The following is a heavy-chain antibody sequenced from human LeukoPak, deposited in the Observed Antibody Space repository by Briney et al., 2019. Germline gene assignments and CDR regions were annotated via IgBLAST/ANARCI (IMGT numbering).Heavy chain of an antibody. J-gene: IGHJ4*02. CDR1: GYTFPTYW. D-gene: IGHD2-15*01. CDR3: AKRMWYDSSWRGFDY. V-gene: IGHV5-51*01. Sequence: PGASLKISCRGSGYTFPTYWIAWWRQMPGRALEEMGINGPADSTPRYSRPFQGQVTISADKSINTACLQWRRLKASDTAMYYCAKRMWYDSSWRGFDYWGQGTLVTVSS. CDR2: NGPADSTP.